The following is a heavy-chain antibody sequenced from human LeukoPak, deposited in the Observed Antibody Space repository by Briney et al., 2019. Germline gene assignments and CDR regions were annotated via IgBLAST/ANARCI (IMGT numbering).Heavy chain of an antibody. D-gene: IGHD2-2*01. J-gene: IGHJ4*02. CDR1: GYTFTSYG. V-gene: IGHV1-18*04. CDR2: ISAYNGNT. CDR3: ARDLLGYCSGTSCPGWGD. Sequence: ASVKVSCKASGYTFTSYGISWVRQAPAQGLEWLGWISAYNGNTNYAQKLQGRVTMTTDTSTSTDYMELRSLRSDDTAVYYCARDLLGYCSGTSCPGWGDWGQGTLVTVSS.